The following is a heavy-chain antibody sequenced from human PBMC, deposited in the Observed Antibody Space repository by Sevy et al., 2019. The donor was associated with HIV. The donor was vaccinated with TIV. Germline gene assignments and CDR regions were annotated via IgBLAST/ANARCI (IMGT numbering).Heavy chain of an antibody. CDR1: GFTFDDYA. CDR2: IRSEAYGGTT. D-gene: IGHD6-13*01. V-gene: IGHV3-49*04. Sequence: GGSLRLSCTGSGFTFDDYAVSWVRQAPGKGLEWVGFIRSEAYGGTTAYGASVKGRFTNSRDDSKNIGYLQMNSLKTDDTAVYYCTRNIRDLVPYYYDYMDVWGKGTTVTVSS. CDR3: TRNIRDLVPYYYDYMDV. J-gene: IGHJ6*03.